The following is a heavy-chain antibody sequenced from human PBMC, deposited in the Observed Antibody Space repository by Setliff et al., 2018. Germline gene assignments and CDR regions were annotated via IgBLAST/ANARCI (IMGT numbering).Heavy chain of an antibody. CDR3: ARGLGIVVVPAAIGCWFDP. D-gene: IGHD2-2*03. Sequence: PSETLSLTCTVSGGSISSGTYYWSWIRQPAGKGLEWIGHIYTSGSTNYNPSLRSRVTISVDTSKNQLSLNLSSVTAADTAVYYCARGLGIVVVPAAIGCWFDPWGQGTLVTVSS. J-gene: IGHJ5*02. CDR2: IYTSGST. CDR1: GGSISSGTYY. V-gene: IGHV4-61*09.